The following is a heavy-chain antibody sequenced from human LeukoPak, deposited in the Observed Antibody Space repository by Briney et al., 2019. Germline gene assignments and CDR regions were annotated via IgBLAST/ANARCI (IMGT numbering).Heavy chain of an antibody. J-gene: IGHJ1*01. D-gene: IGHD6-13*01. CDR3: ARRYSSSWYRGPEYFQH. V-gene: IGHV4-34*01. CDR1: GGSFSGYY. CDR2: IYHSGST. Sequence: PSETLSLTCAVYGGSFSGYYWNWIRQPPGKGLEWIGSIYHSGSTYYSPSLKSRVTISVDTSKNQFSLKLSSVTAADTAVYYCARRYSSSWYRGPEYFQHWGQGTLVTVSS.